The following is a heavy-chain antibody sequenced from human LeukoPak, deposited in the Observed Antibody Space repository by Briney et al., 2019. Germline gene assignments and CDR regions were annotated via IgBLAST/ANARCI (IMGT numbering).Heavy chain of an antibody. CDR2: ISYDGSNK. V-gene: IGHV3-30*04. CDR3: ARVGRGYSFKVYYFDY. J-gene: IGHJ4*02. CDR1: GFTFSSFA. D-gene: IGHD5-18*01. Sequence: GGSLRLSCAASGFTFSSFAMHWVRQAPGKGLEWVAVISYDGSNKFYADSVKGRFTISRDNSNITLYPQMNSLRPEDTAVYYCARVGRGYSFKVYYFDYWGQGTLVTVSS.